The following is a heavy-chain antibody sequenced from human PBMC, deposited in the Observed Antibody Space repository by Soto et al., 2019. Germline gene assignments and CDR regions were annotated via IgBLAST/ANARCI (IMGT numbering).Heavy chain of an antibody. D-gene: IGHD6-19*01. CDR1: GFTFSSYD. J-gene: IGHJ2*01. CDR2: VSGNGGST. Sequence: EVQLLESGGGLVQTGGSLRLSCAASGFTFSSYDMTWVRQAPGTGLEWVSAVSGNGGSTYYAGSVNGRFTISRDNSKTALYLQMNSLRAEDTAVYYCAKDPGGAGRDCYFDLWGRGTLVTVAS. CDR3: AKDPGGAGRDCYFDL. V-gene: IGHV3-23*01.